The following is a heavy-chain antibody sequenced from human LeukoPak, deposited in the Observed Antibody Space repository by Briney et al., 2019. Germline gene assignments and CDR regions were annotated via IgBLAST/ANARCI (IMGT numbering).Heavy chain of an antibody. CDR3: AKDRTTAPRIIDY. CDR1: GFIFSTYG. Sequence: GGSLRLSCEASGFIFSTYGMHWVRQAPGKGLEWVAVIWYDGSNKYYADSVKGRFTISRDNSKNTLYLQMNSLRAEDTAVYYCAKDRTTAPRIIDYWGQGTLVTVSS. J-gene: IGHJ4*02. CDR2: IWYDGSNK. V-gene: IGHV3-33*06. D-gene: IGHD1-1*01.